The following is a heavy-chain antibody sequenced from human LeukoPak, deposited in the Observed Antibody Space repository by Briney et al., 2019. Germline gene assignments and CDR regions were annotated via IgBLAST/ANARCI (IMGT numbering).Heavy chain of an antibody. CDR2: INAYNGNT. Sequence: EASVKVSCKASGYTFTGYYIHWVRQAPGQGLEWMGWINAYNGNTNYAQKVQGRVTMTTDTSASTAYMELRSLRSDDTAVYYCARGGYSNYVDYWGQGTLVTVSS. V-gene: IGHV1-18*04. CDR1: GYTFTGYY. J-gene: IGHJ4*02. D-gene: IGHD4-11*01. CDR3: ARGGYSNYVDY.